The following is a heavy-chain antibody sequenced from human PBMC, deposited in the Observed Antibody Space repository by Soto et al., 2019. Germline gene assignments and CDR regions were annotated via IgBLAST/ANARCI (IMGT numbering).Heavy chain of an antibody. CDR2: IYPGDSDT. CDR3: ARYQGSRDGYNWRPDAFDI. Sequence: PGESLKISCNGSGYSFTSYWIGWVRQMPGKGLEWMGIIYPGDSDTRYSPSFQGQVTISADKSISTAYLQWSSLKASDTAMYYCARYQGSRDGYNWRPDAFDIWGQGTMVTVSS. V-gene: IGHV5-51*01. J-gene: IGHJ3*02. D-gene: IGHD5-12*01. CDR1: GYSFTSYW.